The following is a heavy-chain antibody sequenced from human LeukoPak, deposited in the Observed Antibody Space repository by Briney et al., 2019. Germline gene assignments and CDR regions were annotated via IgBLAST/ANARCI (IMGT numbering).Heavy chain of an antibody. Sequence: GGSLRLSCAASGFTFSSYWMTWVRQAPGKGLEWVANIKQDGSEAYYVDSVKGRFTVSRDNAKNSLYLQMNSLRAEDTAVYYCARLDQGPIAAAGRGGFDYWGQGTLVTASS. CDR1: GFTFSSYW. CDR3: ARLDQGPIAAAGRGGFDY. CDR2: IKQDGSEA. D-gene: IGHD6-13*01. V-gene: IGHV3-7*01. J-gene: IGHJ4*02.